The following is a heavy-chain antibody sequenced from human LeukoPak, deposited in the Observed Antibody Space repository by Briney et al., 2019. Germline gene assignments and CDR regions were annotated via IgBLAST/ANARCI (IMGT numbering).Heavy chain of an antibody. Sequence: PGGSLRLSCAASGFTFSSYSMNWVRQAPGKGLEWASYISTSSTTIYYAASVKGRFTISRQNSKNALYLQMNSLRAEDTAVYYCASVSRVGGATDAFDIWGQGTMVTVSS. V-gene: IGHV3-48*01. CDR3: ASVSRVGGATDAFDI. D-gene: IGHD1-26*01. CDR1: GFTFSSYS. CDR2: ISTSSTTI. J-gene: IGHJ3*02.